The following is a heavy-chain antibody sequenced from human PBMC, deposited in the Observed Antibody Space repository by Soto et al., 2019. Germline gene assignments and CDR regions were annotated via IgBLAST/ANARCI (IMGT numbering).Heavy chain of an antibody. CDR3: ARVALIVVVPAAIGGYNWFDP. CDR2: IIPIFGTA. CDR1: GGTFSSYA. J-gene: IGHJ5*02. V-gene: IGHV1-69*06. Sequence: SVKVSCKASGGTFSSYAISWVRQAPGQGLEWMGGIIPIFGTANYAQKFQGRVTITADKSTSTAYMELSSLRSEDTAVYYCARVALIVVVPAAIGGYNWFDPWG. D-gene: IGHD2-2*02.